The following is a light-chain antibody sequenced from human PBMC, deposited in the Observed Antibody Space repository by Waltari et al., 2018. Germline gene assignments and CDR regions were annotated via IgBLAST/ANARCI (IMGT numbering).Light chain of an antibody. CDR2: STY. Sequence: IVLTQSPGTLSLSPGDRATLSCRASQTVSTIALSWYQQKPGQAPRVLIYSTYNRATSIPDRFSGSGSGTDFTLTINRLAPEDFAMYYCQQYDGIVVTFGGGTKVEI. CDR3: QQYDGIVVT. CDR1: QTVSTIA. J-gene: IGKJ4*01. V-gene: IGKV3-20*01.